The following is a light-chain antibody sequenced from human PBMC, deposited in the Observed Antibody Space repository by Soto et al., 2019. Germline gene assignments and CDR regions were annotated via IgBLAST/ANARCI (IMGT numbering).Light chain of an antibody. CDR2: AAS. V-gene: IGKV1-12*01. CDR3: QQGASFPLA. CDR1: EYIGTW. J-gene: IGKJ4*01. Sequence: DIQMTQSPSSVSASVGDTVTITCRASEYIGTWLAWYQQKPGKAPNLLISAASSLQSGVPTRFSGSGSGTDFTLTTSSLQPEDFATYFCQQGASFPLAFGGGTKVDIK.